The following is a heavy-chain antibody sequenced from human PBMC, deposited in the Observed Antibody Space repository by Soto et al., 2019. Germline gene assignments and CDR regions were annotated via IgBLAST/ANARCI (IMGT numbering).Heavy chain of an antibody. J-gene: IGHJ3*02. Sequence: SVKVSCKASGGTFSSYAISWVRQAPGQGLEWMGGIIPIFGTANYAQKFQGRVTITADESTGTAYMELSSLRSEDTAVYYCAREAYDSSGSPVSAAFDIWGQGTMVTVSS. V-gene: IGHV1-69*13. CDR1: GGTFSSYA. CDR3: AREAYDSSGSPVSAAFDI. CDR2: IIPIFGTA. D-gene: IGHD3-22*01.